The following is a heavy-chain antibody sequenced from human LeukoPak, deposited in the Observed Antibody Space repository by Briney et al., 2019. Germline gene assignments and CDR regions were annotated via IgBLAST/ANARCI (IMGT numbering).Heavy chain of an antibody. V-gene: IGHV1-2*02. CDR3: ARASQWELVDY. J-gene: IGHJ4*02. CDR2: INPNSGGT. D-gene: IGHD1-26*01. Sequence: GASVTVSCKASGYTFTGYYMHWVRQAPGRGLEWVGWINPNSGGTNYAQKFQGRVTMTRDTSISTAYMELSRLRSDDTAVYYCARASQWELVDYWGQGTLVTVSS. CDR1: GYTFTGYY.